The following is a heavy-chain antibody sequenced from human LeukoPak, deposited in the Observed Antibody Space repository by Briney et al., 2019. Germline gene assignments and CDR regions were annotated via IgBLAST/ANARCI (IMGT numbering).Heavy chain of an antibody. CDR1: GYSFTSYW. Sequence: GESLKISCKGSGYSFTSYWIGWVRQMPGKGLEWMGIIYPGDSDTRYSPSFQGQVTISADKSISTAYLQWSSLKASDTAMYYCARTRNYDSSGWVYCFDYWGQGTLVTVSS. V-gene: IGHV5-51*01. J-gene: IGHJ4*02. CDR2: IYPGDSDT. CDR3: ARTRNYDSSGWVYCFDY. D-gene: IGHD3-22*01.